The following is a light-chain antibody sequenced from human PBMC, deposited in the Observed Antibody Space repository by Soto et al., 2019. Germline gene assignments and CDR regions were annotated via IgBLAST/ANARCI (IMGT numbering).Light chain of an antibody. V-gene: IGLV4-60*02. CDR3: ETWDNNILV. J-gene: IGLJ2*01. CDR2: LEVSGSY. CDR1: SGHSSYI. Sequence: QLVLTQSSSASASLGSSVKLTCTLSSGHSSYIIAWHQQQPGKAPRYLMKLEVSGSYNKGSRVPDRFSGSSSGADRYLTTSNLQFEDEADYYCETWDNNILVFGGGTQLTVL.